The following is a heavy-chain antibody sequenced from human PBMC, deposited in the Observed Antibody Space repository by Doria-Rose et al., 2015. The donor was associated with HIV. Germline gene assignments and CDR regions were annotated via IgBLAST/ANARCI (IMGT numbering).Heavy chain of an antibody. CDR1: GGSLSGFY. CDR2: FNPSGGT. V-gene: IGHV4-34*01. CDR3: VRGWGRWFNN. Sequence: QVQLQQWGAGLLKPSETLSLTCAVYGGSLSGFYWSWVRQPPGKGLEWIGEFNPSGGTNSNTSLKSRVTISVDTSKNQFSLKLTSVTAADTAVYYCVRGWGRWFNNWGQGTLVTVSS. D-gene: IGHD3-16*01. J-gene: IGHJ4*02.